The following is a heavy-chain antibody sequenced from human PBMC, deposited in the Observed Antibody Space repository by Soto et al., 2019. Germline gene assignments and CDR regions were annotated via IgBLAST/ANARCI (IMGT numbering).Heavy chain of an antibody. J-gene: IGHJ6*02. CDR1: GGSISSGDYY. Sequence: QVQLQESVPGLVKPSQTLSLTCTVSGGSISSGDYYWSWIRQPPGKGLEWIGYIYYSGSTYYNPSLKSRVTISVETSKNQFSLKLGSVTAADTAVYYWARDSVVGGYCTKGVCSGGMDVWGQGTTVTVFS. CDR3: ARDSVVGGYCTKGVCSGGMDV. D-gene: IGHD2-8*01. V-gene: IGHV4-30-4*01. CDR2: IYYSGST.